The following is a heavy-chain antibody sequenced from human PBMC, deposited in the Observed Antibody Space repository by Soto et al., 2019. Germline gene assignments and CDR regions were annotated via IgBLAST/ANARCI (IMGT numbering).Heavy chain of an antibody. CDR3: ARDWYDSSGYVARDY. CDR1: GFTFSSYE. Sequence: PGASPRLSCAASGFTFSSYELNWVRQAPGKGLEWVSYISSSGSTIYYADSVKGRFTISRDNAKNSLYLKMNSLRAEDTAVYYCARDWYDSSGYVARDYWGQGTMVTVSS. D-gene: IGHD3-22*01. J-gene: IGHJ4*02. CDR2: ISSSGSTI. V-gene: IGHV3-48*03.